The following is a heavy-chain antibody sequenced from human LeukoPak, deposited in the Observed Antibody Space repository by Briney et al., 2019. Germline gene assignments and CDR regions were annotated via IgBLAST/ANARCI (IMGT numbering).Heavy chain of an antibody. CDR1: GYSFTSYW. J-gene: IGHJ4*02. CDR2: IYPGDSDT. CDR3: ASHLRAGYYDSSGYISHPYYFDY. D-gene: IGHD3-22*01. Sequence: GESLKISCKGSGYSFTSYWIGWVRQMPGKGREWMGIIYPGDSDTRYSPSFQGQVTISADKSISTAYLQWSSLKASDTATYYCASHLRAGYYDSSGYISHPYYFDYWGQGTLVTVSS. V-gene: IGHV5-51*01.